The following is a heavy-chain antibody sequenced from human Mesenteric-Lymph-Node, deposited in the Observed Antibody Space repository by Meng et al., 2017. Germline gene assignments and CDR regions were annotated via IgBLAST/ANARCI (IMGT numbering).Heavy chain of an antibody. CDR3: ARVAGSDAFDI. Sequence: ASVKVSCKASGYTFTSYYMHWVRQAPGQGLEWMGIINPSGGSTSYAQKFQGRVTMTRDTSISTAYMELSRLRSDDTAVYYCARVAGSDAFDIWGQGTMVTVSS. J-gene: IGHJ3*02. V-gene: IGHV1-46*01. D-gene: IGHD6-19*01. CDR1: GYTFTSYY. CDR2: INPSGGST.